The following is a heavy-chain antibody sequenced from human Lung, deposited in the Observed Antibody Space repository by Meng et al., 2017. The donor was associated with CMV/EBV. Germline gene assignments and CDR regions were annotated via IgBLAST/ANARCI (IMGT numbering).Heavy chain of an antibody. CDR3: ARDFFGELLGWFDP. CDR1: GYTFTGYY. CDR2: INPNSGGT. D-gene: IGHD1-26*01. J-gene: IGHJ5*02. Sequence: ASVKVSXKASGYTFTGYYMHWVRQAPGQGLEWMGWINPNSGGTNYAQKFQGRVTMTRDTSISTAYMELSRLRSDDTAVYYCARDFFGELLGWFDPWGQGTRVTVSS. V-gene: IGHV1-2*02.